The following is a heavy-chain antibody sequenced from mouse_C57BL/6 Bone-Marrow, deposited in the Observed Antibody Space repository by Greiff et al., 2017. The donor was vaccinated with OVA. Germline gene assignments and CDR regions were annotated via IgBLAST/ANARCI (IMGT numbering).Heavy chain of an antibody. CDR1: GYTFTSYW. J-gene: IGHJ3*01. V-gene: IGHV1-50*01. CDR2: IDPSDSYT. CDR3: ARGGYGWFAY. Sequence: QVQLQQPGAELVKPGASVKLSCKASGYTFTSYWMQWVKQRPGQGLEWIGEIDPSDSYTNYNQKFKGKATVTVDTSSSTAYMQLSSLTSEDSAVYYCARGGYGWFAYWGQGTLVTVSA. D-gene: IGHD1-1*02.